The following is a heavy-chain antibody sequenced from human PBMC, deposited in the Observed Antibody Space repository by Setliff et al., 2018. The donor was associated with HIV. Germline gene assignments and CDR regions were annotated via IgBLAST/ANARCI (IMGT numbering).Heavy chain of an antibody. CDR1: GGTSNKYA. J-gene: IGHJ4*02. CDR3: ARAAVAGPWRKLDY. D-gene: IGHD6-19*01. Sequence: GASVKVSCKASGGTSNKYAINWARQAPGQGLEWMGQFITVLDITNYAQKFQGLVTITADASSSTMYMELRCLRSGDTAVYYCARAAVAGPWRKLDYWGQGTLVTVSS. CDR2: FITVLDIT. V-gene: IGHV1-69*10.